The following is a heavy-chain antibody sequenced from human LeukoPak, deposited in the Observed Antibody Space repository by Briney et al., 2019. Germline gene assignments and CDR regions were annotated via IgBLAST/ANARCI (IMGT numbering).Heavy chain of an antibody. CDR1: GFTFSSYA. Sequence: GGSLRLSCAASGFTFSSYAMSWVRQAPGKGLEWVSAISGSGGSTYYADSVKGRFTISRDNSKNTLYLQMNSLRAEDTAVYYCAKGYCSGGSCRLHYYYYYGMDVWGQGTTVTVSS. V-gene: IGHV3-23*01. D-gene: IGHD2-15*01. J-gene: IGHJ6*02. CDR3: AKGYCSGGSCRLHYYYYYGMDV. CDR2: ISGSGGST.